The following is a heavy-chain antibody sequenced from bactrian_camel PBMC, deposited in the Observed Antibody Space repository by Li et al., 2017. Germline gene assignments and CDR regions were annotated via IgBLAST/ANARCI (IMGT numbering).Heavy chain of an antibody. V-gene: IGHV3S55*01. Sequence: QVQLVESGGGSVQAGGSQRLSCTVSGLTSTIYTMAWFRQAPGKEREGVAALHTDSTTYYADSVRGRFTISQNPAKNTVYLEMNSLKPEDTAMYYCAAAYTCWNFYSLLRASTYSSWGHGTQVTVS. CDR1: GLTSTIYT. J-gene: IGHJ4*01. CDR2: LHTDSTT. CDR3: AAAYTCWNFYSLLRASTYSS. D-gene: IGHD2*01.